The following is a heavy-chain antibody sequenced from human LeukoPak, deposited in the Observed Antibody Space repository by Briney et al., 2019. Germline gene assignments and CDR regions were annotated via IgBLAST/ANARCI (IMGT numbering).Heavy chain of an antibody. CDR3: VRGGPSTWS. CDR2: IRFDGSDK. D-gene: IGHD2-15*01. V-gene: IGHV3-33*01. Sequence: GGSLRLSCAAFEFTFSNYDMHWVRQAPGKGLEWVALIRFDGSDKYYADSVKGRFTISRDDAKNTLYLQMNNLRAEDTAVYYCVRGGPSTWSWGQGTLVTVSS. CDR1: EFTFSNYD. J-gene: IGHJ5*02.